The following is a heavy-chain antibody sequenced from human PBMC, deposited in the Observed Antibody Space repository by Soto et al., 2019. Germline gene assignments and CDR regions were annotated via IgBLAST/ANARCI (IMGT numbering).Heavy chain of an antibody. V-gene: IGHV1-3*01. D-gene: IGHD6-13*01. J-gene: IGHJ4*02. CDR2: INAGNGNT. CDR1: GYTFTSYA. Sequence: QVQLVQSGAEVKKPGASVKVSCKASGYTFTSYAMHWVRQAPGQRLEWMGWINAGNGNTKYSQKFQGRVTITRDTSASTAYMVLSSLRSEDTAVYYCARGEQLPRDWGQGTLVTVSS. CDR3: ARGEQLPRD.